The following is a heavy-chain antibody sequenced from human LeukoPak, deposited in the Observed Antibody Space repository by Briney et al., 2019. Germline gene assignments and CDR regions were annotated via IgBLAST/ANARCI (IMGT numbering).Heavy chain of an antibody. D-gene: IGHD3-22*01. J-gene: IGHJ6*02. Sequence: GESLKISCKGSGYSFTSYWIGWVRQMPGKGLEWMGIIYPGDSDTRYSPSFQGQVTISADKSISTAYLQWSSLKASDTAMYYCARQKDSGGSGYYYYYYGMDVWGQGTTATVSS. V-gene: IGHV5-51*01. CDR2: IYPGDSDT. CDR3: ARQKDSGGSGYYYYYYGMDV. CDR1: GYSFTSYW.